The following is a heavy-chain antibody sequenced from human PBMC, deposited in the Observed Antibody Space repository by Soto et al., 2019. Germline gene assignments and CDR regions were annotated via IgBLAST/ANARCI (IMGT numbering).Heavy chain of an antibody. J-gene: IGHJ6*03. V-gene: IGHV3-74*01. CDR3: ARDKAARSSGGYYYYYMDV. CDR2: INSDGSST. D-gene: IGHD2-15*01. Sequence: EVQLVESGGGLVQPGGSLRLSCAASGFTFSSYWMHWVRQAPGKGLVWVSHINSDGSSTSYADSVKGRFTISRDNAKNTLYLQMNSLRAEDTAVYYCARDKAARSSGGYYYYYMDVWGKGTTVTVSS. CDR1: GFTFSSYW.